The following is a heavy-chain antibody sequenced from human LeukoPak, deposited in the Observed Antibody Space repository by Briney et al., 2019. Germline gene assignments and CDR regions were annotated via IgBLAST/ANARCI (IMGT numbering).Heavy chain of an antibody. Sequence: GRSLRLSCAASGFTFSSYGMDWVRQAPGKGLEWVAVISYDGGNEYYADSVKGRFTISRDNSKNTLYLQMNSLRAEDTAVYYCAKDLGYDSSGYSISFDYWGQGTLVTVSS. CDR1: GFTFSSYG. CDR2: ISYDGGNE. V-gene: IGHV3-30*18. CDR3: AKDLGYDSSGYSISFDY. J-gene: IGHJ4*02. D-gene: IGHD3-22*01.